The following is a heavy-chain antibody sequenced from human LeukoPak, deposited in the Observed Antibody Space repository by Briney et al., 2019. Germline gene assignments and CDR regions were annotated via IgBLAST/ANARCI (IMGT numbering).Heavy chain of an antibody. CDR2: IYYISNT. CDR1: GASVGSAGYY. J-gene: IGHJ4*02. D-gene: IGHD1-26*01. V-gene: IGHV4-61*08. CDR3: ASTQSQSGSYRYYFGY. Sequence: SETLSLTCTVPGASVGSAGYYWSWIRQPPGGGLEWIGYIYYISNTNYNPSLKSRVTMSVDPSKNQFSLKLNSVTAADTAVYYCASTQSQSGSYRYYFGYWGQRTLVTVSS.